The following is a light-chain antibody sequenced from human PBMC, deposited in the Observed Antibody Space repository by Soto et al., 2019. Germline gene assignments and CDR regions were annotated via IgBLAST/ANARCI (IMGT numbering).Light chain of an antibody. Sequence: EIVVTQSPAALSLPPGDRATIFCKTSQTISKYLVWFQQKPGQPPRLLINNASNRATGIPARFNGSGSGTDFTLTISSLEPEDFAVYYCQQRSNWPVTFGGGTKVDIK. J-gene: IGKJ4*01. V-gene: IGKV3-11*01. CDR1: QTISKY. CDR3: QQRSNWPVT. CDR2: NAS.